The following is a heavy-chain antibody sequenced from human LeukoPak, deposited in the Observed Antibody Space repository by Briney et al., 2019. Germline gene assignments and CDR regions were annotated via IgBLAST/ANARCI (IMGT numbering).Heavy chain of an antibody. V-gene: IGHV3-48*04. CDR1: GFTFSRYS. J-gene: IGHJ4*02. Sequence: GGSLRLSCAASGFTFSRYSMNWVRQAPGKGLEWVSYISNSSSTIFYADSVKGRFTISRDNAKNSLYLQMSSLRAEDTAVYYCTTAKNDHWGQGTLVTVSS. CDR2: ISNSSSTI. CDR3: TTAKNDH.